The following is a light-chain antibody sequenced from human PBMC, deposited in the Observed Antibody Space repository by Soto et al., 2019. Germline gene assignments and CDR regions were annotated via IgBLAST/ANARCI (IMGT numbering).Light chain of an antibody. Sequence: QSVLTQPPSVSAAPGQRVTISCSGSGSNIGSNYVSWYQHLPGTAPKLLIYDSNKRPSGIPDRFSGSKSGTSATLGITGLQTGDEADYYCGTWDSSLTAAVFGGGTKLTVL. CDR3: GTWDSSLTAAV. CDR2: DSN. V-gene: IGLV1-51*01. CDR1: GSNIGSNY. J-gene: IGLJ2*01.